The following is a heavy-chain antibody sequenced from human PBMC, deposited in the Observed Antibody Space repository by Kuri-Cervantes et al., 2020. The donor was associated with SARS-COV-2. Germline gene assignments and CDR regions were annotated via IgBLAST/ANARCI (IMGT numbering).Heavy chain of an antibody. CDR2: IYYSGST. CDR1: GGSISSYY. Sequence: SETLSLTGTVSGGSISSYYWSWIRQPPGKGLEWIGYIYYSGSTNYNPSLKSRVTISVDTSKTQFSLKLSSVAAADTAVYYCARQDSSWTNYYYYYGMDVWGQGTTVTVSS. V-gene: IGHV4-59*08. J-gene: IGHJ6*02. D-gene: IGHD6-13*01. CDR3: ARQDSSWTNYYYYYGMDV.